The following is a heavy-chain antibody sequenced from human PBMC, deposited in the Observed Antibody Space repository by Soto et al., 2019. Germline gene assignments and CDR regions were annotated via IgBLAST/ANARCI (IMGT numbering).Heavy chain of an antibody. V-gene: IGHV3-64*04. J-gene: IGHJ4*02. D-gene: IGHD2-15*01. CDR3: AKAQFPYIN. Sequence: PGGSLRLSCSASGFTFSSYAMHWVRQAPGKGLEYVSSISTNGGSTHYADSVKGRFTISRDNSKNTLYLQMNSLRAGDTAVYYCAKAQFPYINWGQGTLVTVSS. CDR2: ISTNGGST. CDR1: GFTFSSYA.